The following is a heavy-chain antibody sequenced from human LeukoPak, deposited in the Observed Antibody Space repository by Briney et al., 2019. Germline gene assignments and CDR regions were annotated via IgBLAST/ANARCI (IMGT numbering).Heavy chain of an antibody. D-gene: IGHD6-6*01. CDR1: GFTFSSYA. Sequence: GRSLRLSCAASGFTFSSYAMSWVRQAPGKGLEWVSAISGNSGGSTYYADSVKGRFTISRDNSKNTLYLQMNSLRAEDTALYYCAKGAARPFGDYWGQGTLVTVSS. J-gene: IGHJ4*02. V-gene: IGHV3-23*01. CDR2: ISGNSGGST. CDR3: AKGAARPFGDY.